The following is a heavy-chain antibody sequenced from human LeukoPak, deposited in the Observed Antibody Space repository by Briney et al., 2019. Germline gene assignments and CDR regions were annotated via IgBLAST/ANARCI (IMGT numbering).Heavy chain of an antibody. D-gene: IGHD6-13*01. Sequence: PSETLSLTCTVSGYSISSGYQWGWIRQSPGKGLEWIGSIYHSGSTYYNPSLKSRVTISVDTSKNQFSLKLSSVTAADTAVYYCARDDRSSWFLIDAFDIWGQGTMVTVSS. CDR2: IYHSGST. V-gene: IGHV4-38-2*02. CDR3: ARDDRSSWFLIDAFDI. CDR1: GYSISSGYQ. J-gene: IGHJ3*02.